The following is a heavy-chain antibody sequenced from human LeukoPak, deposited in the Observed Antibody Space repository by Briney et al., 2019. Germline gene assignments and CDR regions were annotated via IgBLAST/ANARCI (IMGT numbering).Heavy chain of an antibody. CDR1: GYTFTGYY. V-gene: IGHV1-2*06. J-gene: IGHJ4*02. CDR2: INPNSGGT. D-gene: IGHD5-24*01. Sequence: GASVKVSCKASGYTFTGYYMHWGRQAPGQGLEWMGRINPNSGGTNYAQKFQGRVTITRETSISTAYMELSRLRSDDTAVYYCARVRDGYWGQGTLVTVSS. CDR3: ARVRDGY.